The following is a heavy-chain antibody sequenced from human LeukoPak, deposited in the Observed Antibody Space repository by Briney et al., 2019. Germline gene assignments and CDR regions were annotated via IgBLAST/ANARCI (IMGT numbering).Heavy chain of an antibody. Sequence: SQTLSLTCAISRDSVSNNGASCNWIRQPPSRGLELLGRTYYRTRWYFDYAVSVRSRATINPDTSKNQFSLQLDSVTPEDTAVYYCARGGAGWYVSVFDPWGQGPLVTVSS. CDR3: ARGGAGWYVSVFDP. CDR2: TYYRTRWYF. V-gene: IGHV6-1*01. CDR1: RDSVSNNGAS. J-gene: IGHJ5*02. D-gene: IGHD6-19*01.